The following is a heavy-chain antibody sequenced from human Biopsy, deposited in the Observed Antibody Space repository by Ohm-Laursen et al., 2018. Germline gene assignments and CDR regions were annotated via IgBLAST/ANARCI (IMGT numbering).Heavy chain of an antibody. CDR2: INPNNDNT. D-gene: IGHD3-16*01. CDR3: ARGPRGLVAITATAYYFDF. Sequence: ASVKVSCKASGYSFTIYYLHWVRQAPGQGLQWMGRINPNNDNTVYAQQFQGRVTMTKDTSTSTVYMDLSSLTFDDSAVYYCARGPRGLVAITATAYYFDFWGQGNLVTVSS. CDR1: GYSFTIYY. V-gene: IGHV1-46*01. J-gene: IGHJ4*02.